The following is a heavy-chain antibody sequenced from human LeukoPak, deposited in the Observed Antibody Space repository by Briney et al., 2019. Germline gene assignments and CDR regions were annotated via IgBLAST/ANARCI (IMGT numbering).Heavy chain of an antibody. CDR2: IRYDGSNK. CDR3: ARGITMVRVFDY. CDR1: GFTFSSYG. D-gene: IGHD3-10*01. Sequence: GGSLRPSCAASGFTFSSYGMHWVRQAPGKGLEWVAFIRYDGSNKYYADSVKGRFTISRDNSKNTLYLQMNSLRAEDTAVYYCARGITMVRVFDYWGQGTLVTVSS. V-gene: IGHV3-30*02. J-gene: IGHJ4*02.